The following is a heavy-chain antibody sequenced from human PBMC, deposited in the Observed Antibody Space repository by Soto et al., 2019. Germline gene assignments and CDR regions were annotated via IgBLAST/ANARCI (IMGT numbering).Heavy chain of an antibody. CDR2: ISYDGGDK. Sequence: GGSLRLSCAASGFTFSSYTMHWVRQTPGKGLEWVADISYDGGDKYYADTVKGRFTISRDNSKNTLYLQMNSLRAEDTSVYYCARGNDAKYDFDIWGQGTMVTVSS. J-gene: IGHJ3*02. CDR3: ARGNDAKYDFDI. V-gene: IGHV3-30-3*01. D-gene: IGHD1-1*01. CDR1: GFTFSSYT.